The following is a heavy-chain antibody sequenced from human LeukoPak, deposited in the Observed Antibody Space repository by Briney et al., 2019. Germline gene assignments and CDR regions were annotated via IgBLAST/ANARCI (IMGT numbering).Heavy chain of an antibody. CDR3: AKGGPPTGAAPRPWDFNY. D-gene: IGHD1-26*01. Sequence: GGSLRLSCAASGFTFSSYAMHWVRQAPGKGLEWVAVISYDGSNKCYADSVKGRFTISRDNSKSTLYLQMNSLRGEDTAVYYCAKGGPPTGAAPRPWDFNYWGQGTLVTVSS. CDR2: ISYDGSNK. V-gene: IGHV3-30-3*01. CDR1: GFTFSSYA. J-gene: IGHJ4*02.